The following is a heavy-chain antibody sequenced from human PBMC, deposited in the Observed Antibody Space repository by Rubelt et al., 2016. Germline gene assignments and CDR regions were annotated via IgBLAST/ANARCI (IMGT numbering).Heavy chain of an antibody. CDR1: GFTFSSYA. D-gene: IGHD1-26*01. V-gene: IGHV3-23*01. CDR3: ARSIGGATNDAFDI. Sequence: EVQLLESGGDLVQPGGSLRLSSAASGFTFSSYAMTWVRQAPGKGLEWVSTITTSGSSTFYADSVKGRSTISRDTSKNTLYLQMNSLRAEETAVYYRARSIGGATNDAFDIWGQGTMVTVSS. J-gene: IGHJ3*02. CDR2: ITTSGSST.